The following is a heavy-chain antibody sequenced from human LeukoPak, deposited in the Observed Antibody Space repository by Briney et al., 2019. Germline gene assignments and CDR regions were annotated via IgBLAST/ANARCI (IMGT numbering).Heavy chain of an antibody. J-gene: IGHJ5*02. Sequence: GASVKVSCKASGYTLTSYAMHWVRQAPGQRLEWMGWINAGNGNTKYSQKFQGRVTITRDTSASTAYMELSSLRSEDTAVYYCARGYGDYAWFDHRGQGTLVTVSS. CDR1: GYTLTSYA. V-gene: IGHV1-3*01. CDR2: INAGNGNT. D-gene: IGHD4-17*01. CDR3: ARGYGDYAWFDH.